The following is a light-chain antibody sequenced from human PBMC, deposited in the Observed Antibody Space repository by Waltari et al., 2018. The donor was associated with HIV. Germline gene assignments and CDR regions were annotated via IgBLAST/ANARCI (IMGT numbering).Light chain of an antibody. CDR2: GVS. V-gene: IGLV2-14*01. Sequence: QSALTQPASVSGSPGQSISISCTGPSSAVGFYNYVSWYQQHPGKAPKFMIYGVSKRPSGVSNRFSGSKSGNTASLTISGLQAEDEADYYCSSYTSSSTWVFGGGTKLTVL. CDR3: SSYTSSSTWV. J-gene: IGLJ3*02. CDR1: SSAVGFYNY.